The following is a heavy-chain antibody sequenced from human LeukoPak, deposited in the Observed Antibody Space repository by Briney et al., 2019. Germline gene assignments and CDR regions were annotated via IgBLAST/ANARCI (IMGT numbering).Heavy chain of an antibody. CDR3: ASAYSSGSGNAFDI. J-gene: IGHJ3*02. Sequence: PGGSLRLSCAASEFTFSTYVMSWVRQAPGKGLEWVSAISGSGGNTYYADSVKGRFTISRDNSKNTLYLQMNSLRAEDTAVYYCASAYSSGSGNAFDIWGQGTMVTVSS. CDR2: ISGSGGNT. CDR1: EFTFSTYV. D-gene: IGHD6-19*01. V-gene: IGHV3-23*01.